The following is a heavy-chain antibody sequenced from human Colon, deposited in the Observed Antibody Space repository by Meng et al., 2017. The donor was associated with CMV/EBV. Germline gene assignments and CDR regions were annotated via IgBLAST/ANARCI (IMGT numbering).Heavy chain of an antibody. CDR3: AKELNKGYDH. J-gene: IGHJ4*02. V-gene: IGHV3-23*01. Sequence: GQPLGAGGGLLKPGGFLRLLCAASGFTFNNYAMSWVRQAPGRGLEWVSSINTNGAYTYYADSVKGRFTISRDNSENTVYLQMNSLRAEDTAVYYCAKELNKGYDHWGQGALVTVSS. D-gene: IGHD1/OR15-1a*01. CDR2: INTNGAYT. CDR1: GFTFNNYA.